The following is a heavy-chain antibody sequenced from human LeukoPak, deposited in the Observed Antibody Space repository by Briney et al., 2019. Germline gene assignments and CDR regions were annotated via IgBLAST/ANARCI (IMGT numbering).Heavy chain of an antibody. D-gene: IGHD3-10*01. V-gene: IGHV3-7*01. J-gene: IGHJ4*02. CDR3: AKDLVRDLWFGES. Sequence: SGGSLRLSCAASGFTFSSYWMSWVRQAPGKGLEWVANIKQDGSGKYYVDSVKGRFTISRDNAKNSLYLQMNSLGPEDTAVYYCAKDLVRDLWFGESWGQGTLVTVSS. CDR1: GFTFSSYW. CDR2: IKQDGSGK.